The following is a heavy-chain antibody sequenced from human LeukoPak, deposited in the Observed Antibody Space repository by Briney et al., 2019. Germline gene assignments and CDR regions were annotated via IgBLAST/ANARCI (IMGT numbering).Heavy chain of an antibody. CDR2: IYNGDNT. CDR3: ARASQWLAFDY. V-gene: IGHV3-66*01. Sequence: GGSLRLSCAASGFTFSSYWMHWVRQAPGKGLVWVSVIYNGDNTNYADSVRGRFTISRDNSKNTLYLQMNSLRAEDTAVYYCARASQWLAFDYWGQGTLVTVSS. CDR1: GFTFSSYW. D-gene: IGHD6-19*01. J-gene: IGHJ4*02.